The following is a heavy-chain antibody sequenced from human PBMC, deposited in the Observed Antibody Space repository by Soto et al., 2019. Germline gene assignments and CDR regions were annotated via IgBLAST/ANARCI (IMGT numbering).Heavy chain of an antibody. CDR1: GYTLTELS. J-gene: IGHJ4*02. V-gene: IGHV1-24*01. D-gene: IGHD3-10*01. CDR3: ASGRPSPGSGSYSY. CDR2: FDPEDGET. Sequence: GASVKVSCKVSGYTLTELSMHWVRQAPGKGLEWMGGFDPEDGETIYAQKFQGRVTMTGDTSTDTAYMELSSLRSEDTFVYFCASGRPSPGSGSYSYWGQGTLVTVSS.